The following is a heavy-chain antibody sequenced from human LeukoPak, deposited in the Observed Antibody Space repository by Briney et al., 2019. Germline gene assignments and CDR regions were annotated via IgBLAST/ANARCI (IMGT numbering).Heavy chain of an antibody. CDR3: TKKVGNSAYNPMNY. CDR2: LSGSGDTT. Sequence: GGSLRLSRAASGFSFGNYAMSWVRQAPGKGLEWVSSLSGSGDTTYYANAVKGRFTISRDNSKNTLYLHMNSLRAEDTAVYYCTKKVGNSAYNPMNYWGQGTQVTVSS. V-gene: IGHV3-23*01. D-gene: IGHD3-16*01. CDR1: GFSFGNYA. J-gene: IGHJ4*02.